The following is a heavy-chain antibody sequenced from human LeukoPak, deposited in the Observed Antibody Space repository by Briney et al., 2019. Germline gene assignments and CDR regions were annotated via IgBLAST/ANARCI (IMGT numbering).Heavy chain of an antibody. V-gene: IGHV4-59*01. Sequence: SETLSLTCTVSGGSISSYYWSWIRQSPGKGLEWIGYIHDSDNTYYSPSLKSRGTISVETSTNKFSLWVNSMPAADTAVYYCARGRRTIFGVVTPHFDYWGQGTLVTVSS. J-gene: IGHJ4*02. D-gene: IGHD3-3*01. CDR1: GGSISSYY. CDR3: ARGRRTIFGVVTPHFDY. CDR2: IHDSDNT.